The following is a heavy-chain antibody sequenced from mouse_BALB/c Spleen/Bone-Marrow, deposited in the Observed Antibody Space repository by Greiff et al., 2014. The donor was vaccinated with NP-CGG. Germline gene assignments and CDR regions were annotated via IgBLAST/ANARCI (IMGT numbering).Heavy chain of an antibody. D-gene: IGHD1-1*01. CDR3: ARGGYYGTSLYWYFDV. J-gene: IGHJ1*01. CDR1: GYTFTSYV. V-gene: IGHV1-14*01. CDR2: INPYNDGT. Sequence: EVQLQQSGPELVKPEASVKMSCKASGYTFTSYVIHWVKQKPGQGLEWIGYINPYNDGTKYNEKFKGKATLTSDKSSSTAYMELSSLTSEDSAVYYCARGGYYGTSLYWYFDVWGAGTTVTVSS.